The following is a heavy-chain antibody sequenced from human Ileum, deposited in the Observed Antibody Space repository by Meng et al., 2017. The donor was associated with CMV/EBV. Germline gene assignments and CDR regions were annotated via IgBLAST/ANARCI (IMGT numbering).Heavy chain of an antibody. J-gene: IGHJ4*02. D-gene: IGHD2-2*01. Sequence: SGYTLTDWHIHWVRQAPGQRLEWMGWINTGDGDTKYSQKFKGRVTIVRDTSATTAYMELRSLRSEDTGVYYCAKVGYCDSASCSLDYWGQGTLVTVSS. CDR1: GYTLTDWH. CDR3: AKVGYCDSASCSLDY. CDR2: INTGDGDT. V-gene: IGHV1-3*04.